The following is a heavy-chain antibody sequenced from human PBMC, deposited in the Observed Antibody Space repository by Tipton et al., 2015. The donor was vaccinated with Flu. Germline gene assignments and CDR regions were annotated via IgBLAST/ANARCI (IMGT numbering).Heavy chain of an antibody. J-gene: IGHJ3*01. CDR3: ARYDHGDFGAFDV. Sequence: TLSLTCTVSGGSISSADYCWGWIRLAPRKGLEWIGHICNSGTTYYNPSLKSQVSILVDTSKRQFSLKLKSVNAADTAVYYCARYDHGDFGAFDVWGPGTLVTVSS. CDR1: GGSISSADYC. D-gene: IGHD4-17*01. V-gene: IGHV4-30-4*01. CDR2: ICNSGTT.